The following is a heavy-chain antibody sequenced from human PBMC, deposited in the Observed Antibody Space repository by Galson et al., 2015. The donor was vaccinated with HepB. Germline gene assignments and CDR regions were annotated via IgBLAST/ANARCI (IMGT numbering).Heavy chain of an antibody. CDR3: ARARRGLWFGDLSTYYYYYYMDV. D-gene: IGHD3-10*01. CDR2: IYYSGSP. J-gene: IGHJ6*03. CDR1: GGSINSSDYY. Sequence: TLSLTCTVSGGSINSSDYYWSWIRQRPGKGLEWIGYIYYSGSPYYNPSLKSRVTTSGDTSKNQFSLRLSSVTAADTAVYYCARARRGLWFGDLSTYYYYYYMDVWGKGTTVTVSS. V-gene: IGHV4-31*03.